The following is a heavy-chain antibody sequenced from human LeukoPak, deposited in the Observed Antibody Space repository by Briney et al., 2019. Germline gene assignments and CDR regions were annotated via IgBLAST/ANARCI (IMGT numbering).Heavy chain of an antibody. CDR2: IYYSGST. D-gene: IGHD5-24*01. V-gene: IGHV4-39*07. CDR3: ARVDGYDYNWFDP. J-gene: IGHJ5*02. CDR1: GGSISSSSYY. Sequence: PSETLSLTCTVSGGSISSSSYYWGWIRQPPGKGLEWIGSIYYSGSTYYNPSLKSRVTISVDTSKNQFSLKLSSVTAADTAVYYCARVDGYDYNWFDPWVRGTLVTVSS.